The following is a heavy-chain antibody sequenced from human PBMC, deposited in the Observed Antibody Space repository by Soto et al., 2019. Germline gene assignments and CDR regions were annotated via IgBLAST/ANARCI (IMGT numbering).Heavy chain of an antibody. CDR2: INHSGST. J-gene: IGHJ4*02. CDR1: GGSFSGYY. Sequence: SETLSLTCAVYGGSFSGYYWSWIRQPPGKGLEWIGEINHSGSTNYNPSLKSRVTISVDTSKNQFSLKLSSVTAADTAVYYCARGPAYYDFWSGYYLFDYWGQGTLVTVS. D-gene: IGHD3-3*01. CDR3: ARGPAYYDFWSGYYLFDY. V-gene: IGHV4-34*01.